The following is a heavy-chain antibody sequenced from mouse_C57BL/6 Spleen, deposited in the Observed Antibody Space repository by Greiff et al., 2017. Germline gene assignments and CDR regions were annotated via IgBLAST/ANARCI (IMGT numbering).Heavy chain of an antibody. V-gene: IGHV14-2*01. D-gene: IGHD1-1*01. J-gene: IGHJ3*01. Sequence: EVQLQQSGAELVKPGASVKLSCTASGFNIKDYYMHWVKQRTEQGLEWIGRIDPEDGEPKYAPKFQGKATITADTSSNTAYLQLSSLTSEDTAVYYCARELRYPAWFAYWGQGTLVTVSA. CDR1: GFNIKDYY. CDR2: IDPEDGEP. CDR3: ARELRYPAWFAY.